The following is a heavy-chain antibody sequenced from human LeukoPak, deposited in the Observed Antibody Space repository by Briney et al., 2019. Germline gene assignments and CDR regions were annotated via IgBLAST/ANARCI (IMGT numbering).Heavy chain of an antibody. Sequence: GGPLRLSCAASGFNYYRFRMLGVPQAPGKALVGVSRIKIDGRSTTTADSVKGRFTISRDSAKNTQYLQMNSLRAEDTAVYYCTTDRGDGYISFDYWGQGTLVTVSS. V-gene: IGHV3-74*01. CDR2: IKIDGRST. CDR3: TTDRGDGYISFDY. D-gene: IGHD5-24*01. J-gene: IGHJ4*02. CDR1: GFNYYRFR.